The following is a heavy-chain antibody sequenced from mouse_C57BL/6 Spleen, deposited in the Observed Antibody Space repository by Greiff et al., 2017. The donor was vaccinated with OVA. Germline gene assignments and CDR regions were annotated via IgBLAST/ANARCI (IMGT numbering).Heavy chain of an antibody. CDR3: ARDDGSWYFDV. Sequence: QVQLQQSGPGLVQPSQSLSITCTVSGFSLTSYGVHWVRQSPGKGLEWLGVIWSGGNTDYNASFISRLSISKDNSKSQVFFKMNSLQADDTAIYYCARDDGSWYFDVWGTVTTVTVSS. CDR2: IWSGGNT. CDR1: GFSLTSYG. V-gene: IGHV2-2*01. J-gene: IGHJ1*03. D-gene: IGHD2-3*01.